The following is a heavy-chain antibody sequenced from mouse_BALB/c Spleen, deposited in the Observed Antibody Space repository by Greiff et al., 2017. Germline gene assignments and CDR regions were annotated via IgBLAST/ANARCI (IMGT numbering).Heavy chain of an antibody. J-gene: IGHJ2*01. D-gene: IGHD2-10*02. Sequence: EVKLMESGAELVKPGASVKLSCTASGFYIKDTYMHWVKQRPEQGLEWIGRIDPANGNTKYDPKFQGMATITADTSSNTAYLQLSSLTSEDTAVYYCTTGMRPFDYWGQGTTLTVSA. CDR2: IDPANGNT. V-gene: IGHV14-3*02. CDR1: GFYIKDTY. CDR3: TTGMRPFDY.